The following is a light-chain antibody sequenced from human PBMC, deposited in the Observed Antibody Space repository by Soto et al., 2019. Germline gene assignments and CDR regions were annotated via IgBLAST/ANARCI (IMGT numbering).Light chain of an antibody. CDR1: QNIYSN. CDR3: QQYHNLWS. V-gene: IGKV3-15*01. J-gene: IGKJ1*01. CDR2: RAS. Sequence: IALTQSPATVSVSPGDRGTLSCWASQNIYSNLGWYQQRPGQAPRLIIYRASARPTGIPARFSGSGSGTEFTLTISSLQSEDFATYYCQQYHNLWSFGRGTKVDI.